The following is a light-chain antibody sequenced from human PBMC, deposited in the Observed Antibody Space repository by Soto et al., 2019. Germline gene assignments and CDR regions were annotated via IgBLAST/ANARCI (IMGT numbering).Light chain of an antibody. J-gene: IGKJ1*01. CDR2: GAT. V-gene: IGKV3-15*01. CDR1: QSVSIL. Sequence: IAMSVSPATLSVSPGERATLSSRASQSVSILLAWYQQKPGQAPRLLIRGATTRATGIPARFSGCGSGTEFTLTISSVQAEDVAVYCCHHYSKSPTFGQGTKVDIK. CDR3: HHYSKSPT.